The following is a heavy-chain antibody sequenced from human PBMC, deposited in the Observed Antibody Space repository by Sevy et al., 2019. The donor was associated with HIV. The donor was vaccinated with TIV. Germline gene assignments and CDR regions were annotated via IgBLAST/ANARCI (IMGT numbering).Heavy chain of an antibody. D-gene: IGHD6-13*01. J-gene: IGHJ4*02. CDR2: ISSSGSTI. CDR1: GFTFSDYY. V-gene: IGHV3-11*04. CDR3: ARDMVAAAQLSGFDY. Sequence: GGSLRLSCAASGFTFSDYYMSWIRQAPGKGLEWVSYISSSGSTIYYADSVKGRFTISRDNAKNSLYLQMNSLRAEDTAVYYCARDMVAAAQLSGFDYWGQGTLVTVSS.